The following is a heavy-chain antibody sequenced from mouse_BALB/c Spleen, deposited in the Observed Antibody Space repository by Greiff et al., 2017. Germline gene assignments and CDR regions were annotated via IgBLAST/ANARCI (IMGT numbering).Heavy chain of an antibody. J-gene: IGHJ3*01. V-gene: IGHV1-7*01. CDR1: GYTFTSYW. Sequence: QVQLKQSGAELAKPGASVKMSCKASGYTFTSYWMHWVKQRPGQGLEWIGYINPSTVYTEYNQKFKDKATLTADKSSSTAYMQLSSLTSEDSAVYYCARHYYYGTAWFAYWGQGTLVTVSA. CDR2: INPSTVYT. CDR3: ARHYYYGTAWFAY. D-gene: IGHD1-1*01.